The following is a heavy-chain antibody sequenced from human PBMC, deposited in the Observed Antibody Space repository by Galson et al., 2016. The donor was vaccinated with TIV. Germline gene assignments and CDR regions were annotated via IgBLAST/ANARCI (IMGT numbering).Heavy chain of an antibody. V-gene: IGHV4-30-4*01. J-gene: IGHJ3*02. CDR2: IYYSGST. CDR3: ARGSPAGRLTATKLGDAFDI. D-gene: IGHD5-24*01. CDR1: GGSMSGGGYY. Sequence: LSLTCSVSGGSMSGGGYYWNWIRQPPGKGLEFIGHIYYSGSTYYNPTLKRRVVISVDTSKNQFSLKVTSVTAADTAVYYCARGSPAGRLTATKLGDAFDIWGQGTKVAVSS.